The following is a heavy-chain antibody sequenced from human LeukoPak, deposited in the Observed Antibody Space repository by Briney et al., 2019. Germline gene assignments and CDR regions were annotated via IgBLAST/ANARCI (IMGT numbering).Heavy chain of an antibody. V-gene: IGHV3-23*01. CDR3: ARGWMVKYYFDY. CDR1: GFIFSNYA. CDR2: ISGSGLRT. Sequence: GGSVRLSCAASGFIFSNYAMAWVRQTPGKGLEWVSAISGSGLRTNYADSARGRFTISRDNSKKTVDLQMDSLRAEDTAIYYCARGWMVKYYFDYWGQGTLVTVSS. J-gene: IGHJ4*02. D-gene: IGHD6-19*01.